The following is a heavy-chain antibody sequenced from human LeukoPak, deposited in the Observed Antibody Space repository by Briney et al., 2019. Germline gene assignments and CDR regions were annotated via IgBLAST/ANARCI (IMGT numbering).Heavy chain of an antibody. Sequence: GGSLRLSRAASGFTFSSYWMSWVRQAPGKGLEWVANIKQDGSEKYYVDSVKGRFTISRDNAKNSLYLQMNSLRAEDTAVYYCARDQYDTWSRRGNFDSWGQGTLVIVSS. CDR3: ARDQYDTWSRRGNFDS. CDR2: IKQDGSEK. CDR1: GFTFSSYW. V-gene: IGHV3-7*03. J-gene: IGHJ4*02. D-gene: IGHD3-3*01.